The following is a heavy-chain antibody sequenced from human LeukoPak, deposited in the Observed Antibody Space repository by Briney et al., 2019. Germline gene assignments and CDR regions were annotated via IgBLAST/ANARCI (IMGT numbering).Heavy chain of an antibody. CDR2: ISGDGGST. CDR1: GFNFDGYV. CDR3: ARDHYCNGGNCYSYFAY. J-gene: IGHJ4*02. Sequence: GGSLRLSCAASGFNFDGYVMHWVRQATGEGLEWGSLISGDGGSTYYADSVKGRFTISRDNSKNSLYLQMNSLRTEDTAVYYCARDHYCNGGNCYSYFAYWGQGTLVTVSS. D-gene: IGHD2-15*01. V-gene: IGHV3-43*02.